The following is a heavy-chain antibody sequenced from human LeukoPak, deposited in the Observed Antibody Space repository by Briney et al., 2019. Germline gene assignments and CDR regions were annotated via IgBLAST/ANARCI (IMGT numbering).Heavy chain of an antibody. J-gene: IGHJ3*02. CDR2: ISSDENNK. V-gene: IGHV3-30*18. CDR3: AKEGRWLQLGGAFDI. D-gene: IGHD5-24*01. Sequence: GGSLRLSCAASGFTFSSYDMHWVRQAPGKGLEWVSVISSDENNKYYADSVKGRFTISRDNSKNTLYLQMSSLRPEDTAVYYCAKEGRWLQLGGAFDIWGRGTMVTVSS. CDR1: GFTFSSYD.